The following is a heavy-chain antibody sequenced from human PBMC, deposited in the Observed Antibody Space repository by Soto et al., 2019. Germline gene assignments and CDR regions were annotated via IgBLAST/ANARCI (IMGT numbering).Heavy chain of an antibody. V-gene: IGHV1-69*02. CDR3: ASSSSSLDFDY. D-gene: IGHD6-6*01. CDR2: IIPILGIA. J-gene: IGHJ4*02. Sequence: GASVKVSCKASGGTLSSYTISWVRQAPGQGLEWMGRIIPILGIANYAQKFQGRVTITADKSTSTAYMELSSLRSEDTAVYYCASSSSSLDFDYWGQGSLVTVSS. CDR1: GGTLSSYT.